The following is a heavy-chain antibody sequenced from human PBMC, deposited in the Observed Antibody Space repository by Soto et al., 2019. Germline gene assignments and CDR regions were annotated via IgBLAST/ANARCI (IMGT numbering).Heavy chain of an antibody. J-gene: IGHJ5*02. D-gene: IGHD2-15*01. CDR1: GGTFSSYA. V-gene: IGHV1-69*06. CDR3: HYYDCSGGSCYSHWFDP. CDR2: IIPIFGTA. Sequence: ASVKVSCKASGGTFSSYAISWVRQAPGQGLEWMGGIIPIFGTANYAQKFQGRVTITADKSTSTAYMELSSLRSEDTAVYYCHYYDCSGGSCYSHWFDPWGQGTLVP.